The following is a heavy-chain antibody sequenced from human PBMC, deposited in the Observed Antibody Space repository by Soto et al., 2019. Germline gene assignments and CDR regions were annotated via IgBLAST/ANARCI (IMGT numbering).Heavy chain of an antibody. CDR1: GFTFSSYA. J-gene: IGHJ6*02. CDR3: ARDRFFFGAFACSSTSCPPPRRGMDV. D-gene: IGHD2-2*01. V-gene: IGHV3-30-3*01. CDR2: ISYDGSNK. Sequence: PGGSLRLSCAASGFTFSSYAMHWVRHAPGKGLWWVAVISYDGSNKYYADSVKGRFTISRDNSKNTLYLQMNSLRAEDTAVYYCARDRFFFGAFACSSTSCPPPRRGMDVWGQGTTVTVSS.